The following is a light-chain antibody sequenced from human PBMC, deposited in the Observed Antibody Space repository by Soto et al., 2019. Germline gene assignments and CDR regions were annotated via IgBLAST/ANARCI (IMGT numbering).Light chain of an antibody. V-gene: IGKV3-15*01. J-gene: IGKJ4*01. CDR3: QQYNVWPLT. Sequence: EIVMTQSPATLSVSPGERATLSCRASQSVSSNLAWYQQKPGHTPKLLIYVASTSATGIPARFSGSGSGTEFTLTISSLQSEDFAIYYCQQYNVWPLTFGGGTKVEFK. CDR1: QSVSSN. CDR2: VAS.